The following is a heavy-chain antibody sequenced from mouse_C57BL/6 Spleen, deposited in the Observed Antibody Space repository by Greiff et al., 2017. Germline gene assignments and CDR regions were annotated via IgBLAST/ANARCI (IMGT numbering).Heavy chain of an antibody. Sequence: ESGPGLVKPSQSLSLTCSVTGYSITSGYYWNWIRQFPGNKLEWMGYISYDGSNNYNPSLKNRISITRDTSKNQFFLKLNSVTTEDTATYYCARVGGNYVRYFDVWGTGTTVTVSS. CDR1: GYSITSGYY. V-gene: IGHV3-6*01. D-gene: IGHD1-1*02. CDR3: ARVGGNYVRYFDV. J-gene: IGHJ1*03. CDR2: ISYDGSN.